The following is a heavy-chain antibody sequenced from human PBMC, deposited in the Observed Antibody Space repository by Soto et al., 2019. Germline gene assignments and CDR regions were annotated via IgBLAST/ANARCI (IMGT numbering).Heavy chain of an antibody. V-gene: IGHV5-51*01. J-gene: IGHJ4*01. CDR3: PAHHGFWSGHSITAY. CDR2: IYPGDSDT. D-gene: IGHD3-3*01. CDR1: GYSFTGFG. Sequence: ESLRISRKGAGYSFTGFGSGWVRQMPGKGLEWMGIIYPGDSDTRYSPSFQGQVTISADKSISTAYPQWSSLKASDPAMYYCPAHHGFWSGHSITAYWGNGSLDLVSP.